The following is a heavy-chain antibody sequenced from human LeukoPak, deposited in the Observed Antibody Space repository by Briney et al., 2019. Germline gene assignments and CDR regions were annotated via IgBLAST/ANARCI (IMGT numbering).Heavy chain of an antibody. CDR2: INHSGST. V-gene: IGHV4-34*01. Sequence: PSETLSLTCAVYGGSFSGYYWSWIRQPPGKGLEWIGEINHSGSTNYNPSLKSRVTISVDTSKNQFSLKLSSVTAADTAVYYCARRGPPVGVVATSVSFDPWGQGTLVTVSS. J-gene: IGHJ5*02. D-gene: IGHD5-12*01. CDR3: ARRGPPVGVVATSVSFDP. CDR1: GGSFSGYY.